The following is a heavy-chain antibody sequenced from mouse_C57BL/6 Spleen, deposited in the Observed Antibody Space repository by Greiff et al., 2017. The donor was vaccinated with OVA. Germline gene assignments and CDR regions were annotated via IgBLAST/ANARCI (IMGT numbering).Heavy chain of an antibody. Sequence: VKVVESGAELVRPGASVKLSCKASGYTFTDYYINWVKQRPGQGLEWIARIYPGSGNTYYNEKFKGKATLTAEKSSSTAYMQLSSLTSEDSAVYFCARSGGSSPGGMDYWGQGTSVTVSS. J-gene: IGHJ4*01. CDR3: ARSGGSSPGGMDY. D-gene: IGHD1-1*01. V-gene: IGHV1-76*01. CDR1: GYTFTDYY. CDR2: IYPGSGNT.